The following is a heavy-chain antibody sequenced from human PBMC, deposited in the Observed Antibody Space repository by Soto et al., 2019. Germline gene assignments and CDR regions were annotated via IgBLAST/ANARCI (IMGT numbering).Heavy chain of an antibody. D-gene: IGHD6-13*01. V-gene: IGHV3-23*01. CDR1: GFTFSSYA. J-gene: IGHJ6*02. Sequence: PGGSLRLSCAASGFTFSSYAMSWVRQAPGKGLEWVSAISGSGGSTYYADSVKGRFTISRDNSKNTLYLQMNSLRAEDTAVYYCAKAPISGSWPYYYYYYGMDVWGQGTTVTVSS. CDR2: ISGSGGST. CDR3: AKAPISGSWPYYYYYYGMDV.